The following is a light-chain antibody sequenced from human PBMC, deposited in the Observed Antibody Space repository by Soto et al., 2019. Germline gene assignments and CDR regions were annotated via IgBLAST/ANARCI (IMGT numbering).Light chain of an antibody. V-gene: IGKV3-11*01. CDR3: QQRSNWPRT. CDR2: DAS. J-gene: IGKJ1*01. Sequence: EIVLTQSPATLSLSPGERATLSCRASQSVSSYLAWYQQKPGQAPRLLIYDASNRATGIPARFSGSGSGTDFTLTISGLEPEDFAVYYCQQRSNWPRTVGQGTKVEIK. CDR1: QSVSSY.